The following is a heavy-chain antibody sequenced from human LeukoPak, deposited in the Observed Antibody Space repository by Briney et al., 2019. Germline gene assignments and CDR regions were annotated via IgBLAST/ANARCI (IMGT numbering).Heavy chain of an antibody. D-gene: IGHD3-10*01. V-gene: IGHV1-8*01. Sequence: ASMKVSCKASGYTFTSYDINWVRQATGQGLEWMGWMNPNSGNTGYAQKLQGRVTMTRNTSISTAYMELSSLRSEDTAVYYCARVPLLWFGEYYYYMDVWGKGTTVTVSS. CDR3: ARVPLLWFGEYYYYMDV. CDR1: GYTFTSYD. CDR2: MNPNSGNT. J-gene: IGHJ6*03.